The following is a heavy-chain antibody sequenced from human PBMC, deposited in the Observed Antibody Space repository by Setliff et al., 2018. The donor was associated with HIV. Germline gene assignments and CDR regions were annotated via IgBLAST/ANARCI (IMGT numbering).Heavy chain of an antibody. CDR2: INTDGSST. V-gene: IGHV3-74*01. CDR1: GFTFSSSW. Sequence: GGSVRLSCAASGFTFSSSWMHWVRQGPGKGLVWVSVINTDGSSTDYADSVKGRFTISRDNAKNTLYLQMNSLRPEDTAVYYCARDRESSGYLDHWGQGRLVTVSS. D-gene: IGHD3-3*01. J-gene: IGHJ4*02. CDR3: ARDRESSGYLDH.